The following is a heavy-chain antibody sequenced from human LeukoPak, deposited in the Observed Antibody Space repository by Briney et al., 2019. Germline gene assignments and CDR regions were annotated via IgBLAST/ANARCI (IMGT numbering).Heavy chain of an antibody. Sequence: SETLSLTCTVSGGSISSDYWSWIRQPPGKGLEWIGEINHSGITNYNPPLKSRVTVSVDTSKNQFSLKLSSVTAADTAVYYCARGPPVFYYGSGSYPFDYWGQGTLVTVSS. CDR3: ARGPPVFYYGSGSYPFDY. V-gene: IGHV4-34*01. CDR1: GGSISSDY. J-gene: IGHJ4*02. CDR2: INHSGIT. D-gene: IGHD3-10*01.